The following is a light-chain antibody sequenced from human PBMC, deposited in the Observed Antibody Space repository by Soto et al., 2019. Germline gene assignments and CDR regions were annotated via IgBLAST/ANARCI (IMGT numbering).Light chain of an antibody. V-gene: IGLV2-14*03. J-gene: IGLJ2*01. Sequence: QSALTQPASVSGSPGQSITISCTGTRSDVGGSNFVSWYQHHTGKAPKLIIYDVTRRPSGVSNRLSGSNSGNTASLTISGLQGEDEADYYCNSFRSSITLVVLGGGTKLTVL. CDR3: NSFRSSITLVV. CDR1: RSDVGGSNF. CDR2: DVT.